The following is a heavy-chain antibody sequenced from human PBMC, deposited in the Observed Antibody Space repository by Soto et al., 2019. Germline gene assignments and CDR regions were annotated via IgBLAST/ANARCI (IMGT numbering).Heavy chain of an antibody. V-gene: IGHV4-4*02. D-gene: IGHD3-3*01. CDR3: ASSNRCTYYDFRSGYLG. CDR2: IYHSGST. J-gene: IGHJ4*02. CDR1: VVSISSSNW. Sequence: SETLSLTCAFSVVSISSSNWWSWVRQPPGKGLEWIGEIYHSGSTNYNPSLKSRVTISVDKSKNQFSLKLSSVTAADTAVYYCASSNRCTYYDFRSGYLGWGQGTLVNVS.